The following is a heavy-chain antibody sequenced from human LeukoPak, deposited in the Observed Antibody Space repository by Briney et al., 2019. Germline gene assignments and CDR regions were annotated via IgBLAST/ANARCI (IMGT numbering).Heavy chain of an antibody. D-gene: IGHD1-26*01. CDR1: GFTFSNYG. Sequence: PGGSLRLSCAASGFTFSNYGMHWVRQAPGKGLEWVAFIRYGGTNKYYADSVKGRFTISRDNSKNTLYLQMNSLRAEDTAVYYCAKVSREEWELLRIDYWGQGTLVTVSS. V-gene: IGHV3-30*02. CDR2: IRYGGTNK. CDR3: AKVSREEWELLRIDY. J-gene: IGHJ4*02.